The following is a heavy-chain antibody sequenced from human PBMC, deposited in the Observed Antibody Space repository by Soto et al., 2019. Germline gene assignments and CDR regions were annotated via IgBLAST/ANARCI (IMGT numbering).Heavy chain of an antibody. CDR2: ISYDETNR. V-gene: IGHV3-30-3*01. CDR1: GFTVSDYA. D-gene: IGHD2-2*01. J-gene: IGHJ5*02. Sequence: PGGSLRLSCAASGFTVSDYAIHWVRQAPGKGLQWLAVISYDETNRYYADSVRGRFTISRGDSPNTVSLQMNSLTEGDTAVYYCVRDGLVCSRPICSSPPYNWFDPWGQGTLVTVSS. CDR3: VRDGLVCSRPICSSPPYNWFDP.